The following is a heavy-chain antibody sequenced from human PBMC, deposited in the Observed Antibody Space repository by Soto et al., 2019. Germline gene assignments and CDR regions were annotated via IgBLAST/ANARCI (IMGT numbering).Heavy chain of an antibody. CDR1: GFTFSSYS. J-gene: IGHJ5*02. Sequence: EVQLVESGGGLVKPGGSLRLSCAASGFTFSSYSMNWVRQAPGKGLEWVSSISSSSSYIYYADSVKGRFTISRDNAKNSLYLQMNSLRAEDTAVYYCARDSGNYGSGSYYKPLDPWGQGTLVTVSS. V-gene: IGHV3-21*01. CDR3: ARDSGNYGSGSYYKPLDP. D-gene: IGHD3-10*01. CDR2: ISSSSSYI.